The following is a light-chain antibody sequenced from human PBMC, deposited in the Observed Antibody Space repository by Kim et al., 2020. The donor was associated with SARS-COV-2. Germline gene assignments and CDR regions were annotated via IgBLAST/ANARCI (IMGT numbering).Light chain of an antibody. V-gene: IGKV1-5*03. CDR1: QSISSW. Sequence: DIQMTQSPSTLSASVGDRVTITCRASQSISSWLAWYQHKPGKAPKLLIYKASNLESGVPSRFSGSGSGTEFTLTISSLQPDDFATYYCQQYNRYWTFGQGTTVEIQ. J-gene: IGKJ1*01. CDR3: QQYNRYWT. CDR2: KAS.